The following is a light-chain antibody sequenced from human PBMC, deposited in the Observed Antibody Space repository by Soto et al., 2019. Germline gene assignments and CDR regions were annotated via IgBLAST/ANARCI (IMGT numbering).Light chain of an antibody. CDR2: DVT. Sequence: QSVLTQPASVSGSPGQSITISCTGTSSDVGGYNYVSWYQQHPVKAPKLMIYDVTNRPSGVSDRFSGSKSGNTASLTISGLQAEDEADYYCSSYALSSTPYVFGTGTKVTVL. J-gene: IGLJ1*01. CDR1: SSDVGGYNY. CDR3: SSYALSSTPYV. V-gene: IGLV2-14*01.